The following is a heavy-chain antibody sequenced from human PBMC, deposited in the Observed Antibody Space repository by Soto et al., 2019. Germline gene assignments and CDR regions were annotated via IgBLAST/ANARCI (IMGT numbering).Heavy chain of an antibody. Sequence: QVQLVQSGAEVKKPGASVKVSCKASGYTFTSYGISWVRQAPGQGLEWMGWISAYNGNTNYAQKLQGRVTMTTDTSTSTAYMELGSLRSDDTAVYYCARDILDYGDYANWFDPWGQGTLVTVSS. CDR1: GYTFTSYG. D-gene: IGHD4-17*01. CDR3: ARDILDYGDYANWFDP. J-gene: IGHJ5*02. CDR2: ISAYNGNT. V-gene: IGHV1-18*01.